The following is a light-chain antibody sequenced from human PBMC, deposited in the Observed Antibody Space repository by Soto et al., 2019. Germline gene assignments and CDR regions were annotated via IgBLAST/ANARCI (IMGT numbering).Light chain of an antibody. CDR1: QTISNY. V-gene: IGKV1-5*03. CDR3: QHYNSYSEA. CDR2: KAS. J-gene: IGKJ1*01. Sequence: IQMNQSASALSANVGDRVSITCRASQTISNYLNWYQQKPGKAPKLLIYKASTLKSGVPSRFSGSGSGTEFTLTISSLQPDDFATYYCQHYNSYSEAFGQGTKVDIK.